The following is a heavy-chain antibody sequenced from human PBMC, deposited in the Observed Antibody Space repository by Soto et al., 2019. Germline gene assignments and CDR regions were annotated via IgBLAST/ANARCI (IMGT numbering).Heavy chain of an antibody. CDR2: INPNSGGT. Sequence: AAVKVSCKASGYTFTGYYMQWVRQAPGQGLEWMGWINPNSGGTNYAQKFQGRVTMTRDTSISTAYMELSRLRSDDTAAYYCARGHLLEVSAARPYYYYGMDVWGQGTPVTVSS. V-gene: IGHV1-2*02. D-gene: IGHD6-6*01. J-gene: IGHJ6*02. CDR3: ARGHLLEVSAARPYYYYGMDV. CDR1: GYTFTGYY.